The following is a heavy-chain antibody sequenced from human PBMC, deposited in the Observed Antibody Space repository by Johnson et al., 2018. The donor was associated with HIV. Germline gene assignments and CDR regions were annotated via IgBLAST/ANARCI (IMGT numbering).Heavy chain of an antibody. D-gene: IGHD3-22*01. CDR2: ISGSGSTM. Sequence: QVQLVESGGGVVRPGGSLRLSCAASGFTFSDYYMNWIRQAPGKGLEWVSYISGSGSTMYYADSVKGRFTISRDNTKNSLYLQMNSLRAEDTAVYYCARGYYDSSGRGWGQGTMVTVSS. CDR1: GFTFSDYY. V-gene: IGHV3-11*04. CDR3: ARGYYDSSGRG. J-gene: IGHJ3*01.